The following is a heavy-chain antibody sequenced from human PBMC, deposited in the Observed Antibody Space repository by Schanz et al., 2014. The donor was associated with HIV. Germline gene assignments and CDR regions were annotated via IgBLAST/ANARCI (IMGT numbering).Heavy chain of an antibody. CDR1: GSTFPDLD. V-gene: IGHV1-18*01. Sequence: LVQSGAEVKRPGASVTVSCTAAGSTFPDLDVSWVRQAPGQGLEWMGWISAHNGDTNYAQKFQGRITLTTDSPTNTAYLELRSLTSDDTAVYYCAREYSTWDRHFDYWGQGTLVTVSS. D-gene: IGHD5-18*01. CDR3: AREYSTWDRHFDY. CDR2: ISAHNGDT. J-gene: IGHJ4*02.